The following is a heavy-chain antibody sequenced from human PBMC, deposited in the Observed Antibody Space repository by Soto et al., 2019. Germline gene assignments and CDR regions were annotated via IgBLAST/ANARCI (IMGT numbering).Heavy chain of an antibody. CDR3: AKDTKNYDFWSGYTKNSLDY. D-gene: IGHD3-3*01. CDR2: ISYDGSNK. J-gene: IGHJ4*02. V-gene: IGHV3-30*18. Sequence: GGSLRLSCAASGFTFSAYGMHWVRQAPGKGLEWVAVISYDGSNKYYADSVKGRFTISRDNSKNTLYLQMNSLRAEDTAVYYCAKDTKNYDFWSGYTKNSLDYWGQGTLVTVSS. CDR1: GFTFSAYG.